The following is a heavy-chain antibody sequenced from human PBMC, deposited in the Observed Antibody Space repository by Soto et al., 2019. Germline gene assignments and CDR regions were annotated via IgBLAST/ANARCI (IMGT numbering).Heavy chain of an antibody. D-gene: IGHD6-6*01. CDR2: IYYSGCT. J-gene: IGHJ5*02. V-gene: IGHV4-39*01. Sequence: PSETLSLTCSVSGGSIISSSYYWVWLRKPPGKGLEWIGSIYYSGCTYYNPSLKSRVTISVDTSKNQFSLKLSSVTAADTAVFYCARHRARNWFDPWGQVTLVTVSS. CDR1: GGSIISSSYY. CDR3: ARHRARNWFDP.